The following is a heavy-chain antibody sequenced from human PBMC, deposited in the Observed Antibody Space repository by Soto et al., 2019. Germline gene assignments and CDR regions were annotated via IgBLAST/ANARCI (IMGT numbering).Heavy chain of an antibody. CDR1: GYTFSNYG. CDR3: ARSDRGSCYSGAFCWFDS. CDR2: ISGYNVNT. J-gene: IGHJ5*01. V-gene: IGHV1-18*01. Sequence: ASVEVSCEASGYTFSNYGISWVRQTPGQGLEWMGWISGYNVNTKYAPKFQGRVTMTKDTSTNTAYMELRSLRSDDSAVYYCARSDRGSCYSGAFCWFDSWGPGTLLTVYS. D-gene: IGHD2-15*01.